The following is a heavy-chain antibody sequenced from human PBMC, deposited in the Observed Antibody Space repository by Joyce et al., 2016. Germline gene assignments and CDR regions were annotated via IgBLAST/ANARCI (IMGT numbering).Heavy chain of an antibody. CDR2: ITPRDSYI. D-gene: IGHD3-10*02. CDR1: GYSFTSHW. V-gene: IGHV5-10-1*03. Sequence: EVQLVQSGAEVKKPGESLRISCKGSGYSFTSHWISWVRQMPGKVLEWMGRITPRDSYIDYSPSCEGHVTISVDKTSSAANLQWSGLRASDTAIYYCSRHVTDWLDPWGQGTLVTVSS. CDR3: SRHVTDWLDP. J-gene: IGHJ5*02.